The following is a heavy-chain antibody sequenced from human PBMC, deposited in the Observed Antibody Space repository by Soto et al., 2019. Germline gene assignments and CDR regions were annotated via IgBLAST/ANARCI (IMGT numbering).Heavy chain of an antibody. V-gene: IGHV4-59*01. CDR1: GGSISSYY. CDR3: ARDLSSIGEFGWYFDL. CDR2: IYYSGST. D-gene: IGHD2-2*01. Sequence: SETLSLTCTVSGGSISSYYWSWIRQPPGKGLEWIGYIYYSGSTNYDPALTSRVTISVDTSKNQLSLKLTSVTAADTAVHYCARDLSSIGEFGWYFDLWGRGALVTVSS. J-gene: IGHJ2*01.